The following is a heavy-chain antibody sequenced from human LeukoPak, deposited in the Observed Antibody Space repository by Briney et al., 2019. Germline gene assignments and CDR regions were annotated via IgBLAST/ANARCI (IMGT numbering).Heavy chain of an antibody. CDR2: ISSSSSYT. V-gene: IGHV3-11*06. CDR3: ARDLHCSSTSCYNTADWYFDL. J-gene: IGHJ2*01. D-gene: IGHD2-2*01. CDR1: GFTCSDYY. Sequence: GGSLRLSCAASGFTCSDYYMSWIRQAPGKGLEWVSYISSSSSYTNYADSVKGRFTISRDNAKNSLYLQMNSLRAEDTAVYYCARDLHCSSTSCYNTADWYFDLWGRGTLVTVSS.